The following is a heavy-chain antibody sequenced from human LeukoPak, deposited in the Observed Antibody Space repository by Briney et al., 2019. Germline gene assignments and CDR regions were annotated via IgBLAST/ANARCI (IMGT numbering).Heavy chain of an antibody. CDR1: GDSVSTNSAT. Sequence: SETLSLTCAISGDSVSTNSATWTWLRQSPSRGLEWLGRTYYRSKWNNDYAVSMKSRITINPDTSKNQFSLQLNSVTPEDTAVYYCARLVGASWFDSWGQGTLVTVSS. CDR2: TYYRSKWNN. V-gene: IGHV6-1*01. D-gene: IGHD5-12*01. J-gene: IGHJ5*01. CDR3: ARLVGASWFDS.